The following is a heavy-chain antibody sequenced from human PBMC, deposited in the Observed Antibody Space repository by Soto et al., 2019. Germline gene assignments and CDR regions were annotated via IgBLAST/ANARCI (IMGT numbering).Heavy chain of an antibody. D-gene: IGHD2-2*01. Sequence: QVPLVQSGAEVKKPGASVKVSCKASGYTFTSYGISWVRQAPRQGLEWMGWISAYNGNTNYAQKLQGRVTMTTDTSTSTAYMELRSLRSDDTAVYYCARLPDIVVVPAALSLVDYWGQGTLVTVSS. J-gene: IGHJ4*02. V-gene: IGHV1-18*01. CDR2: ISAYNGNT. CDR3: ARLPDIVVVPAALSLVDY. CDR1: GYTFTSYG.